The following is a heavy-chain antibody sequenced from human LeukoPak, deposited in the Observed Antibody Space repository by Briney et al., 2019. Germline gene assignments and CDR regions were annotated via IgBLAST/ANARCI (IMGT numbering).Heavy chain of an antibody. CDR2: INHSGST. J-gene: IGHJ4*02. D-gene: IGHD2-21*02. CDR3: ARGNVVTVNYFDY. CDR1: GGPFSGYY. V-gene: IGHV4-34*01. Sequence: SETLSLTCAVYGGPFSGYYWSWIRQPPGKGLEWIGEINHSGSTNYNPSLKSRVTISVDTSKNQFSLKLSSVTAADMAVYYCARGNVVTVNYFDYWGQGTLVTVSS.